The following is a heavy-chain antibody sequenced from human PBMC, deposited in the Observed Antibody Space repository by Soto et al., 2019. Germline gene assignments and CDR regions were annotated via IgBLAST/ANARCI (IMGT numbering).Heavy chain of an antibody. CDR3: AKQRGYTYGSYGMDV. D-gene: IGHD5-18*01. CDR1: GFTFSSYG. Sequence: QVQLVESGGGVVQPGRSLRVSCAASGFTFSSYGMHWVRQAPGKGLEWVAVISYDGSNTYYADSVKGRFTISRDNSKNTLYLQMNSLSTADTALYYCAKQRGYTYGSYGMDVWGQGTTVTVSS. CDR2: ISYDGSNT. J-gene: IGHJ6*02. V-gene: IGHV3-30*18.